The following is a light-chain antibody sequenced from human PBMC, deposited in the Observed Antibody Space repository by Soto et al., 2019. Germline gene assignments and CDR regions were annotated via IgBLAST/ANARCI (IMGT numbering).Light chain of an antibody. Sequence: DIVMTQSPDSLTVSLGERATINCKSSQRMLYSSNTKSYLAWYQHRPGHSPKMLIFWASARESVVPDRFAGSGSVTDLTLNISGLQAEAAAACCCQQSYSDFFTFGHGTRLEIK. CDR1: QRMLYSSNTKSY. V-gene: IGKV4-1*01. CDR2: WAS. J-gene: IGKJ2*01. CDR3: QQSYSDFFT.